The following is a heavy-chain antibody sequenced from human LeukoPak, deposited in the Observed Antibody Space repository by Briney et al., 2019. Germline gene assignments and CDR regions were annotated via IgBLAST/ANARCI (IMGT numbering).Heavy chain of an antibody. CDR3: AKDLNYGFDS. V-gene: IGHV3-23*01. Sequence: GGSLRLSCAASGFAFRTYATSWVRQAPGKGLEGVSAISGSGDKTFYAESVRGRFTISRDNSRNTLYLQMNSLRAEDTAVYYCAKDLNYGFDSWGQGTLVTV. D-gene: IGHD3-10*01. J-gene: IGHJ4*02. CDR2: ISGSGDKT. CDR1: GFAFRTYA.